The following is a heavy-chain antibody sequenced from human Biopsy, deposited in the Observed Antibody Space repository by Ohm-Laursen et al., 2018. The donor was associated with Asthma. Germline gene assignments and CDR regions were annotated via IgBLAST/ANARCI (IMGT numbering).Heavy chain of an antibody. J-gene: IGHJ6*02. CDR1: GFTFGDYW. CDR3: ARKIAARGGMGV. CDR2: IKHDGSEK. V-gene: IGHV3-7*01. Sequence: SLRLSCTASGFTFGDYWMSWVRQVPGKGLEWVANIKHDGSEKNHVDSLKGRFTISRDNSKNTLYLQMNSLRAEDTAAYYCARKIAARGGMGVWGQGTTVTVSS. D-gene: IGHD6-6*01.